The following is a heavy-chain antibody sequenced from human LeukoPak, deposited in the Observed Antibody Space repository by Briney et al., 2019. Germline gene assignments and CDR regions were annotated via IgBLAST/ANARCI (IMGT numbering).Heavy chain of an antibody. D-gene: IGHD6-6*01. CDR1: GFTLSSYW. CDR2: IKQDGSEK. CDR3: EASSDAFDI. J-gene: IGHJ3*02. V-gene: IGHV3-7*01. Sequence: GGSLRLSCAASGFTLSSYWMSWVRQAPGKGLEWVANIKQDGSEKYYVDSVKGRFTISRDNAKNSLYLQMNSLRAEDTAVYYCEASSDAFDIWGQGTMVTVSS.